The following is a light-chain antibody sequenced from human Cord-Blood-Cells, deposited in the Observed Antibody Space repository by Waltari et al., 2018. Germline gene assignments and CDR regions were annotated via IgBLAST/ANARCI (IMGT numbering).Light chain of an antibody. CDR1: SSDFGSYNL. V-gene: IGLV2-23*02. Sequence: QSALTQPASVSGSPGQSITLSCTGTSSDFGSYNLVSWYQQHPGKAPKLMIYEVSKRPSGVSNRFSGSKSGNTASLTISGLQAEDEADYYCCSYAGSYVFGTGTKVTVL. J-gene: IGLJ1*01. CDR2: EVS. CDR3: CSYAGSYV.